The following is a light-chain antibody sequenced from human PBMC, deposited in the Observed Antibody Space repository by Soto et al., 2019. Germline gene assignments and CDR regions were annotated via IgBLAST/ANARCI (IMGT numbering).Light chain of an antibody. Sequence: EIVLTQSPGTLSLSPGERATLSCRASQRISSDYLAWYQQRPGQAPRLLVYGASNRATGIPDRFSGSGSGTDFTLTISRREPEDFAGYSCQQYGGSPYTFGRGTKLDIK. V-gene: IGKV3-20*01. CDR2: GAS. CDR1: QRISSDY. J-gene: IGKJ2*01. CDR3: QQYGGSPYT.